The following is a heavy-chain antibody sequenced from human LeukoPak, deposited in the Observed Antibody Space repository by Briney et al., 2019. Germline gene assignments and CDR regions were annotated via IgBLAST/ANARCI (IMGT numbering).Heavy chain of an antibody. CDR2: INTGNGNT. Sequence: ASVKVSCKASGYSFTNYPIHWVRQAPGQRLEWVGWINTGNGNTKYSQKFQGRVTITRDTSASTAYMELSSLRSEDTAVYYCASSFSYYYDSSGYDEYFQHWGQGTLVTVSS. D-gene: IGHD3-22*01. CDR3: ASSFSYYYDSSGYDEYFQH. V-gene: IGHV1-3*04. J-gene: IGHJ1*01. CDR1: GYSFTNYP.